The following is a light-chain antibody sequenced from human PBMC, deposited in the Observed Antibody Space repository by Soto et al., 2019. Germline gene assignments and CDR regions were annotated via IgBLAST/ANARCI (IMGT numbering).Light chain of an antibody. J-gene: IGLJ3*02. CDR1: SSNIGTNT. CDR3: ATWDDSLNSNGV. CDR2: NNS. V-gene: IGLV1-44*01. Sequence: QSVLTQPPSASGTPGQRVTISCSGGSSNIGTNTVNWYQQLPGTAPKLLIYNNSQRPSGVPDRFSGSKSGTSASLAISGLQSEDEADYYCATWDDSLNSNGVFGGGTKLTVL.